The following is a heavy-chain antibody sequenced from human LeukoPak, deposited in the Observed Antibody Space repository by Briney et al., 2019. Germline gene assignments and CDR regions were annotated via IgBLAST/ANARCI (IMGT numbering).Heavy chain of an antibody. CDR3: ARGEGTLAGRRWPYQYYYYIDV. J-gene: IGHJ6*03. V-gene: IGHV4-34*01. CDR1: GFTFSSYW. D-gene: IGHD6-19*01. CDR2: INHSGSA. Sequence: GSLRLSCAASGFTFSSYWMSWVRQPPGKGLEWIGEINHSGSAKYNPSLKSRVTMSIHTSNNQFSLKLSSVTAADTAVYYCARGEGTLAGRRWPYQYYYYIDVWGKGTTVTVSS.